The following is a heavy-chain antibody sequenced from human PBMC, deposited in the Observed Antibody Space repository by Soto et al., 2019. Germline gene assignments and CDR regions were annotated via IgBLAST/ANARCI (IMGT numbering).Heavy chain of an antibody. V-gene: IGHV1-3*01. CDR3: ARSIVVVTAADY. CDR2: TNAGNGNT. D-gene: IGHD2-21*02. Sequence: QVQLVQSGGEVKKPGASVKVSCKASGYTFTSYAMHLVRQAPGQRLEWMRWTNAGNGNTKYSQQFQGRVTITRRTAASTAYMELSSLRSEDTAVYYCARSIVVVTAADYWGQGTLVTVSS. J-gene: IGHJ4*02. CDR1: GYTFTSYA.